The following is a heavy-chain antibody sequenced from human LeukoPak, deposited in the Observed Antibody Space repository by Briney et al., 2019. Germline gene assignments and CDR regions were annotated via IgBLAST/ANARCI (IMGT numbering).Heavy chain of an antibody. CDR2: IYYSGST. CDR1: GGSISPYY. Sequence: SETLSLTCSVSGGSISPYYWSWIRQPPGKGLEWIGYIYYSGSTNYNPSLKSRVTISVDTSKNQFSLKLSSVTAADTAVYYCASLLVRDGYNYYYFDYWGQGTLVTVSS. D-gene: IGHD5-24*01. V-gene: IGHV4-59*01. J-gene: IGHJ4*02. CDR3: ASLLVRDGYNYYYFDY.